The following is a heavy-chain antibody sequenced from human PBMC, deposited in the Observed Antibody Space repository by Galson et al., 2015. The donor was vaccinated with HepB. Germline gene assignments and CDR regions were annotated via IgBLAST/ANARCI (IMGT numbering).Heavy chain of an antibody. J-gene: IGHJ4*02. D-gene: IGHD6-19*01. CDR2: ISSSSSYI. CDR1: GFTFSSYS. CDR3: ARSEAVAGTVDFDY. V-gene: IGHV3-21*01. Sequence: SLRLSCAASGFTFSSYSMNWVRQAPGKGLEWVSSISSSSSYIYYADSVKGRFTISRDNAKNSLYLQMNSLRAEDTAVYYCARSEAVAGTVDFDYWGQGTLVTVSS.